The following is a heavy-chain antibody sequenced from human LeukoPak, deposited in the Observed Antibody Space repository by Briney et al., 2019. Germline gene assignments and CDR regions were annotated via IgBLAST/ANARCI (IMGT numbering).Heavy chain of an antibody. J-gene: IGHJ4*02. CDR2: IYPGDSDT. CDR3: ARANIAAAAYYFDY. V-gene: IGHV5-51*01. D-gene: IGHD6-13*01. Sequence: PGGSLRLSCAASGYTFTSYWIGWVRQMPGKGLEWMGIIYPGDSDTRYSPSFQGQVTISADKSISTAYLQWSSLEASDTAMCYCARANIAAAAYYFDYWGQGTLVTVSS. CDR1: GYTFTSYW.